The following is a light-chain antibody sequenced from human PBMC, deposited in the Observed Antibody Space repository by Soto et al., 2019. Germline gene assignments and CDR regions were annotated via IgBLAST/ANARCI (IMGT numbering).Light chain of an antibody. CDR1: STDVGGYNF. J-gene: IGLJ1*01. CDR3: SSYTSTGTPV. V-gene: IGLV2-14*01. CDR2: EVT. Sequence: QSALTQPASVSGSLGQSITMFCTGTSTDVGGYNFVSWYQQHPDKAPKLLIYEVTNRPSGVSNRFSGSKSGNTASLTISGLQAEDEADYYCSSYTSTGTPVFGTGTKVTVL.